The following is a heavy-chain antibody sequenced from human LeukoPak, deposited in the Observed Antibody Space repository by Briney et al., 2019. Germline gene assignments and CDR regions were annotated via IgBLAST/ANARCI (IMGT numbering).Heavy chain of an antibody. CDR2: IYYSGST. CDR3: ARWAWWVAGDAFDI. J-gene: IGHJ3*02. V-gene: IGHV4-39*01. D-gene: IGHD6-19*01. Sequence: SETLSLTCTVSGGSISSSSYYWGWIRQPPGKGLEWIGSIYYSGSTYYNPSLKSRVTISVDTSKNQFSLKLSSVTAADTAVYYCARWAWWVAGDAFDIWGQGTMVTVSS. CDR1: GGSISSSSYY.